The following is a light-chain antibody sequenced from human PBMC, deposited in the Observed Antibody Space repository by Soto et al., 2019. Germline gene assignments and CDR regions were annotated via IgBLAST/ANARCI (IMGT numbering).Light chain of an antibody. CDR2: EVS. V-gene: IGLV2-14*01. J-gene: IGLJ2*01. CDR3: SSYTRSSALVL. CDR1: SSDVGGYNY. Sequence: QSVLTQPASVSGSPGQSITISCTGTSSDVGGYNYVSWYQQHPGKAPKLMIYEVSNRPSGVSSHFSGSKSGNTASLTISGLQAEDEADYYCSSYTRSSALVLFGGGTKLTVL.